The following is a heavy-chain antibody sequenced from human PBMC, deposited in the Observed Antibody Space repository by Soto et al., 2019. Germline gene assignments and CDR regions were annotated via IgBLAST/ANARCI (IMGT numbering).Heavy chain of an antibody. CDR1: GYTFTSYG. D-gene: IGHD1-1*01. V-gene: IGHV1-18*01. CDR3: ARGRYGDY. CDR2: ISAHNGNT. J-gene: IGHJ4*02. Sequence: QVHLVQSGAEVKKPGASVKVSCKASGYTFTSYGITWVRQAPGQGLEWMGWISAHNGNTDYAQKLQGRVIVTRDTSPRTAYMELRSVRSDDTAVYYCARGRYGDYWGQGALVTVSS.